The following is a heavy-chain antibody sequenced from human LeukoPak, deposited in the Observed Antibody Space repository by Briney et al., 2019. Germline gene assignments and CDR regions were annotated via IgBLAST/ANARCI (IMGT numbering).Heavy chain of an antibody. V-gene: IGHV4-61*01. Sequence: SETLSLTCTVSGGSISSSSYYWSWIRQPPGKGLEWIGYIYYSGSTNYNPSLKSRVTISVDTSKNQFSLKLSSVTAADTAVYYCARGGNCSGGSCYEDAFDIWGQGTMVTVSS. CDR1: GGSISSSSYY. CDR3: ARGGNCSGGSCYEDAFDI. J-gene: IGHJ3*02. CDR2: IYYSGST. D-gene: IGHD2-15*01.